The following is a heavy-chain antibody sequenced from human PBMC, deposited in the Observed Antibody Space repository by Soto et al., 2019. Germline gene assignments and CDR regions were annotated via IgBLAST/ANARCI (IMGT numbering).Heavy chain of an antibody. J-gene: IGHJ4*02. V-gene: IGHV4-39*01. CDR2: IYYSGST. CDR1: GGSISSSSYY. Sequence: QLQLQESGPGLVKPSETLSLTCTVSGGSISSSSYYWGWIRQPPGKGLEWIGSIYYSGSTYYNPSLKSRVTISVDTSKNTFSLKLSSVTAADTAVYYCARRGYCSGGSCYSFPDYWGQGTLVTVSS. D-gene: IGHD2-15*01. CDR3: ARRGYCSGGSCYSFPDY.